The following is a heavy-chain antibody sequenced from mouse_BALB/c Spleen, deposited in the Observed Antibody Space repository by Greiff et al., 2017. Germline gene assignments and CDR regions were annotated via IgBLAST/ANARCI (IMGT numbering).Heavy chain of an antibody. Sequence: EVQVVESGGGLVKPGGSLKLSCAASGFTFSSYTMSWVRQTPEKRLEWVATISSGGGNTYYPDSVKGRFTISRDNAKNNLYLQMSSLRSEDTALYYCSRCGFYYGSSPYAMDYWGQGTSVTVSS. CDR3: SRCGFYYGSSPYAMDY. V-gene: IGHV5-9*03. CDR1: GFTFSSYT. D-gene: IGHD1-1*01. CDR2: ISSGGGNT. J-gene: IGHJ4*01.